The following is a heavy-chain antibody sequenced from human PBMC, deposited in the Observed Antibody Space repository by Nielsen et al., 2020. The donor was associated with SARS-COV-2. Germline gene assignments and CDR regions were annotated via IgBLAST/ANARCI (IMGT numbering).Heavy chain of an antibody. V-gene: IGHV3-23*01. CDR3: AKHRWGHFYDSIDY. Sequence: GGSLRLSCAASGFTFNNYHMSWVRQAPEKGLEWVSSISGGDDSTYYADSVKGRFTISRDNSKNTLYLQMNSRRAEDTAVYYCAKHRWGHFYDSIDYWGQGNLVTVSS. CDR2: ISGGDDST. J-gene: IGHJ4*02. D-gene: IGHD3-22*01. CDR1: GFTFNNYH.